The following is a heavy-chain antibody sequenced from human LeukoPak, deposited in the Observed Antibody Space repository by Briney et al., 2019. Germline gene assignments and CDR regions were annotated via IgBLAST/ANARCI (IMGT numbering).Heavy chain of an antibody. V-gene: IGHV4-39*01. D-gene: IGHD2-21*02. CDR2: IYYSGSP. Sequence: SATLTLMCTVSDPSLSNNNYYGALIPKPPWNGPEYIGSIYYSGSPYYNPSLKSRVTISVDTSKNQFSLRLSSVTAADTAVYYCATWRTAKTAFDYWGQGTLVTVSS. CDR1: DPSLSNNNYY. J-gene: IGHJ4*02. CDR3: ATWRTAKTAFDY.